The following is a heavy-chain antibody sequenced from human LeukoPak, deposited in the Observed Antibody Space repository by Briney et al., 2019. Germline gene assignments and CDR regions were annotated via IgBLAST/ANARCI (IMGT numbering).Heavy chain of an antibody. Sequence: GGSLTLSCPASGFTSDDYGMSWVRQPAGKGREWVCGIIWNGGSTGYADSVKDGFTVSRDNDKHYLYLQMNSLRDEDTALYYCARDPAPTTDDGYSSPGGQGTLVRVPS. J-gene: IGHJ5*02. CDR2: IIWNGGST. V-gene: IGHV3-20*04. CDR1: GFTSDDYG. D-gene: IGHD2-2*03. CDR3: ARDPAPTTDDGYSSP.